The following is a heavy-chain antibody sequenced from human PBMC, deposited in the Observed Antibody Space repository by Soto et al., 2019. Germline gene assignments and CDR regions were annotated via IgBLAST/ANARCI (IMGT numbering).Heavy chain of an antibody. D-gene: IGHD1-7*01. CDR3: ARLRATGTTPRYYYYMDV. V-gene: IGHV3-7*01. J-gene: IGHJ6*03. CDR2: IKQDGSEK. Sequence: QPGGSLRLSCAASGFTFSSYWMSWVRQAPGKGLEWVANIKQDGSEKYYVDSVKGRFTISRDNAKNSLYLQMNSLRAEDTAVYYCARLRATGTTPRYYYYMDVWGKGTTVTVSS. CDR1: GFTFSSYW.